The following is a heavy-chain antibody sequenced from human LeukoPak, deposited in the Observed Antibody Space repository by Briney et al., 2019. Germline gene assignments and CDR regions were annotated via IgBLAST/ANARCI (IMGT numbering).Heavy chain of an antibody. CDR2: INHSGST. CDR3: ARGPPYYDFWSGYYYSFDY. J-gene: IGHJ4*02. D-gene: IGHD3-3*01. V-gene: IGHV4-34*01. CDR1: GGSFSGYY. Sequence: SETLSLTCAVYGGSFSGYYWSWIRQPPGKGLEWIGEINHSGSTNYNPPLKSRVTISVDTSKNQFSLKLSSVTAADTAVYYCARGPPYYDFWSGYYYSFDYWGQGTLVTVSS.